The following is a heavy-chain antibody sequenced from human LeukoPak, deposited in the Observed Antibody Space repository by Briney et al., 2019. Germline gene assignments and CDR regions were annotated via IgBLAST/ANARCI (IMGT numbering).Heavy chain of an antibody. Sequence: PSETLSLTCTVSGGSISSSSYYWGWIRQPPGKGLEWIGSIYYSGSTYYNPSLKSRVTISVDTSKNQFSLKLSSVTAADTAVYYCARWSGYYFYWGQGTLSPSPQ. CDR1: GGSISSSSYY. CDR3: ARWSGYYFY. V-gene: IGHV4-39*07. CDR2: IYYSGST. J-gene: IGHJ4*02. D-gene: IGHD3-3*01.